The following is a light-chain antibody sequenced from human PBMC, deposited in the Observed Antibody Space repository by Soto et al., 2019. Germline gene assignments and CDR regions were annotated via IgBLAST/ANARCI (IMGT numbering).Light chain of an antibody. J-gene: IGKJ2*01. Sequence: EIVLTQSPATLSVSPGDRATLSCRASQSVSSNLAWFQQRPGQAPRLLIYGASTRAADIPARFSGSGSGTEFTLTLSSRQSEDFAVYYCQQYKNWPPLYTFGQGTKLEIK. CDR2: GAS. V-gene: IGKV3-15*01. CDR3: QQYKNWPPLYT. CDR1: QSVSSN.